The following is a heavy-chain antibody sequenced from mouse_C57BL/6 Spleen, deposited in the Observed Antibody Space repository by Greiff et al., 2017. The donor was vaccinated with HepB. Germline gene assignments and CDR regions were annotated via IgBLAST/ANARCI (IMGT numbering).Heavy chain of an antibody. V-gene: IGHV1-82*01. CDR1: GYAFSSSW. Sequence: VKLQESGPELVKPGASVKISCKASGYAFSSSWMNWVKQRPGKGLEWIGRIYPGDGDTNYNGKFKGKATLTADKSSSTAYMQLSSLTSEDSAVYFCARLITTVVDYFDYWGQGTTLTVSS. CDR3: ARLITTVVDYFDY. J-gene: IGHJ2*01. CDR2: IYPGDGDT. D-gene: IGHD1-1*01.